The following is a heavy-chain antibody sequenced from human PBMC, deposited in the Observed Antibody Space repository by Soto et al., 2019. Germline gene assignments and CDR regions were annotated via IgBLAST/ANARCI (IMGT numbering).Heavy chain of an antibody. D-gene: IGHD6-6*01. CDR3: ARGLGAYSSSSGFDY. V-gene: IGHV1-18*01. CDR2: ISAYNGNT. Sequence: ASVKVSCKASGYTFTSYGISWVRRAPGQGLEWMGWISAYNGNTNYAQKLQGRVTMTTDTSTSTAYMELRSLRSDDTAVYYCARGLGAYSSSSGFDYWGQGTLVTFSS. J-gene: IGHJ4*02. CDR1: GYTFTSYG.